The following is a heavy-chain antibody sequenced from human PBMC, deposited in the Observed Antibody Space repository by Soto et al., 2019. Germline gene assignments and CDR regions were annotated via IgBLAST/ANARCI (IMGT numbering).Heavy chain of an antibody. D-gene: IGHD6-19*01. Sequence: QVQLVQSGAEVKKPGASVKVSCRASGYTFTSYYMHWVRQAPGQGLEWLGIINPSGGSTSYAQKFQGRVTMTRDTSTSTLDMELSSLRSDDTAVYYCARSALAGIPCGMDVWGQGTTVTVSS. J-gene: IGHJ6*02. CDR2: INPSGGST. V-gene: IGHV1-46*01. CDR3: ARSALAGIPCGMDV. CDR1: GYTFTSYY.